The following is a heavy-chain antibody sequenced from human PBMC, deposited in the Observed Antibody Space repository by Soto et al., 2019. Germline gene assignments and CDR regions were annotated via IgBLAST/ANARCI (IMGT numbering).Heavy chain of an antibody. CDR3: ARYCSGGSCYEAPDYYYYYGMDV. Sequence: ASVKVSCKACGDTFTSYAMHWVRQAPGQRLEWMGWINAGNGNTKYSQKFQGRVTITRDTSASTAYMELSSLRSEDTAVYYCARYCSGGSCYEAPDYYYYYGMDVWGQGTTVTVSS. D-gene: IGHD2-15*01. V-gene: IGHV1-3*01. J-gene: IGHJ6*02. CDR2: INAGNGNT. CDR1: GDTFTSYA.